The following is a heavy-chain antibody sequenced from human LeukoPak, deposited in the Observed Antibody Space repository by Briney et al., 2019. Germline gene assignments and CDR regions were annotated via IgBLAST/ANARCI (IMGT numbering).Heavy chain of an antibody. CDR3: ARTEITIPRGPRGFDI. J-gene: IGHJ3*02. Sequence: SETLSLTCTVSVGSISSYYWSWMRQPAGKGLEWIGRIYPSGSTNYTPSLNSRVTISVDTSKNQPSLNLTSVTAADTAVYYCARTEITIPRGPRGFDIWGQGTMVTVSS. CDR1: VGSISSYY. V-gene: IGHV4-4*07. D-gene: IGHD3-10*01. CDR2: IYPSGST.